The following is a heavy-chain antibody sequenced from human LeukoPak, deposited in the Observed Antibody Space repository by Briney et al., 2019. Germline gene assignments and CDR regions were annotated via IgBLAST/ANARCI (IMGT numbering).Heavy chain of an antibody. CDR2: IHHTGHI. CDR1: GGSFSNYF. Sequence: SETLSLTCAVYGGSFSNYFWNWIRQPPGKGLEWIAEIHHTGHINYNPSLKSRVTVSVDRSKNQFSLKLTSVTAADTAVYYCARAGWFGELYGPLDFWGQGTLVTVSS. J-gene: IGHJ4*02. D-gene: IGHD3-10*01. V-gene: IGHV4-34*01. CDR3: ARAGWFGELYGPLDF.